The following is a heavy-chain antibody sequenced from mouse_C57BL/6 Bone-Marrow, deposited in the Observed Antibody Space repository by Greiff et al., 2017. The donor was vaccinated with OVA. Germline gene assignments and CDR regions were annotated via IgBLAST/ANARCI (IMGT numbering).Heavy chain of an antibody. CDR1: GYTFTSYG. J-gene: IGHJ2*01. D-gene: IGHD1-1*02. CDR3: ARGWPYFDY. Sequence: QVHVKQSGAELARPGASVKLSCKASGYTFTSYGISWVKQRTGQGLEWIGEIYPRSGNTYYNEKFKGKATLTADKSSSTAYMELRSLTSEDSAVYFCARGWPYFDYWGQGTTLTVSS. V-gene: IGHV1-81*01. CDR2: IYPRSGNT.